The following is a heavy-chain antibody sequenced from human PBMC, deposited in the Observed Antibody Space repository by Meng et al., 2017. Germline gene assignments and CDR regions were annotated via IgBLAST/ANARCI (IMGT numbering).Heavy chain of an antibody. Sequence: QWQLLQDWDEVQKPGALVKFSCKASAYTFTSYDINWVRQATGQGLEWMGWMNPNSGNTGYAQKFQGRVTMTKNTSISTAYMELSSLRSEDTAVYYCARGPNRWTGFDYWGQGTLVTVSS. J-gene: IGHJ4*02. V-gene: IGHV1-8*01. CDR2: MNPNSGNT. CDR3: ARGPNRWTGFDY. CDR1: AYTFTSYD. D-gene: IGHD3/OR15-3a*01.